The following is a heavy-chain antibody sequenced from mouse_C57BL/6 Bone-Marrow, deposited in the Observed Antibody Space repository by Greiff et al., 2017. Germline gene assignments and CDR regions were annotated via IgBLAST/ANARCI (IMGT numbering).Heavy chain of an antibody. J-gene: IGHJ2*01. CDR2: ISYDGSN. V-gene: IGHV3-6*01. D-gene: IGHD1-1*01. CDR1: GYSITSGYY. Sequence: VQLKESGPGLVKPSQSLSLTCSVTGYSITSGYYWNWIRQFPGNKLEWMGYISYDGSNNYNPSLKNRISITRDPSKNQFFLKLNSVTTEDTATYYCARFIGDYWGQGTTLTVSS. CDR3: ARFIGDY.